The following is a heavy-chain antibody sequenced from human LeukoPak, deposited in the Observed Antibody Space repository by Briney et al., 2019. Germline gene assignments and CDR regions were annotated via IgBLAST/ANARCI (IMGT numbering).Heavy chain of an antibody. CDR1: GASINNYY. CDR2: IYYSGTT. Sequence: SETLSLTCTVSGASINNYYWSWIRQPPGKGLEYIGFIYYSGTTNYNPSLRSRVTISVDTSKNQFSLKLSSVTAADTAVYYCARLGGGYSYGYYLDYWGQGTLVTVSS. V-gene: IGHV4-59*08. J-gene: IGHJ4*02. D-gene: IGHD5-18*01. CDR3: ARLGGGYSYGYYLDY.